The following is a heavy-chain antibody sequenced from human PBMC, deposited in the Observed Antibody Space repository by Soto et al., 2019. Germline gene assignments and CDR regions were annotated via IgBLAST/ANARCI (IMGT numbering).Heavy chain of an antibody. D-gene: IGHD2-15*01. CDR3: ARSKSGVDYFDY. CDR1: GFTFSSYS. J-gene: IGHJ4*02. Sequence: GGSLRLSCAASGFTFSSYSMNWVRQAPGKGLEWVSSISSSYIYYADSVKGRFTISRDNAKNSLYLQMNSLRAEDTAVYYCARSKSGVDYFDYWGQGTLVTVSS. CDR2: ISSSYI. V-gene: IGHV3-21*01.